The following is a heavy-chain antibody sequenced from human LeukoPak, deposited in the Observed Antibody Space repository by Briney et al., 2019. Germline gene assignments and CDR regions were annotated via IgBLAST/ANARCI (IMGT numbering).Heavy chain of an antibody. D-gene: IGHD1-14*01. CDR2: ISWNSGCI. CDR1: GFSFDYYA. V-gene: IGHV3-9*01. CDR3: ARAGPLYYYYYMDV. J-gene: IGHJ6*03. Sequence: PGGSLRLSCVASGFSFDYYAMHWVRQAPGKGLEWVSLISWNSGCIVYADSVKGRFTISRDNAKNSLYLQMNSLRAEDTAVYYCARAGPLYYYYYMDVWGKGTTVTVSS.